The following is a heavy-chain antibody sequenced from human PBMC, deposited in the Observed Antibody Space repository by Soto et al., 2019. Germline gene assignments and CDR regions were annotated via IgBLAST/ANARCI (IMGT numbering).Heavy chain of an antibody. CDR1: GGSISSYY. V-gene: IGHV4-59*01. CDR3: ARGAAGDFDP. CDR2: IYYSGST. J-gene: IGHJ5*02. D-gene: IGHD6-13*01. Sequence: SETLSLTCTVSGGSISSYYWSWIRQPPGKGLEWIGYIYYSGSTNYNPSLKSRVTISVDTSKNQFSLKLSSVTAADTAVYYCARGAAGDFDPWGQGTLVTVSS.